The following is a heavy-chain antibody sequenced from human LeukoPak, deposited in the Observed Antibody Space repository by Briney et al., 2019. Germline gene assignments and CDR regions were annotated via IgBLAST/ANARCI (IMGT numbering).Heavy chain of an antibody. V-gene: IGHV3-30*02. CDR1: GFTFSSYG. J-gene: IGHJ6*03. Sequence: GGSLRLSCAASGFTFSSYGMHWVRQAPGKGLEWVAFIRYDGSNKYYADSVKGRFTISRDNSKNTLYLKVNSLRAEDTAVYYXXXXXXRXXDILTGPYYYYYYMDVWGKGTTVTISS. CDR2: IRYDGSNK. D-gene: IGHD3-9*01. CDR3: XXXXXRXXDILTGPYYYYYYMDV.